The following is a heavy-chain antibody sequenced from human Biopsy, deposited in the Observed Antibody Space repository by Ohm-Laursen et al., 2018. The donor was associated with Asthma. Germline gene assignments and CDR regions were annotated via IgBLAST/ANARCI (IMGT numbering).Heavy chain of an antibody. CDR3: TTWFDSLDS. CDR2: IKSKTDGGTT. J-gene: IGHJ4*02. V-gene: IGHV3-15*01. CDR1: RFTFTNAW. D-gene: IGHD3-10*01. Sequence: ASRFTFTNAWVTWVCQAPGKGLEWVALIKSKTDGGTTDYAAPVKGRFSISRDDSKNTLYLQMSSLKTEDTAVYYCTTWFDSLDSWGQGTLVTVSS.